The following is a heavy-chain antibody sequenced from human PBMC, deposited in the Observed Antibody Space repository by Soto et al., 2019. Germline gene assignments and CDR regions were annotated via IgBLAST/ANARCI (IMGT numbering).Heavy chain of an antibody. D-gene: IGHD3-3*01. CDR2: ISGSGGST. CDR1: GFTFSSYA. V-gene: IGHV3-23*01. J-gene: IGHJ6*03. CDR3: AKDGYYDFWSGYSAYNYYMYA. Sequence: GGSLRLSCAASGFTFSSYAMSWVRQAPGKGLEWVSAISGSGGSTYYADSVKGRFTISRDNSKNTLYLQMNSLRAEDTAVYYCAKDGYYDFWSGYSAYNYYMYAWGKDTTLTVSS.